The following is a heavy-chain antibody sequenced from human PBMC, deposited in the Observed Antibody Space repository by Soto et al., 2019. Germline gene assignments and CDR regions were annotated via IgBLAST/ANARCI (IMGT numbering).Heavy chain of an antibody. J-gene: IGHJ6*02. CDR3: AREGGDIVVVVAATLSSYGMDV. Sequence: QVQLVECGGGVVQPGRSLRLSCAASGFTFSSYAMHWVRQAPGKGLEWVAVISYDGSNKYYADSVKGRFTISRDNSKNTLYLQMNSLRAEDTAVYYCAREGGDIVVVVAATLSSYGMDVWGQGTTVTVSS. D-gene: IGHD2-15*01. CDR1: GFTFSSYA. CDR2: ISYDGSNK. V-gene: IGHV3-30-3*01.